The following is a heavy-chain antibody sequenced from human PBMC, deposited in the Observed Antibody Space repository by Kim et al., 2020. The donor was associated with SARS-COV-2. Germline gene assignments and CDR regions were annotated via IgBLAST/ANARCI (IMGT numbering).Heavy chain of an antibody. CDR3: AKRLDY. CDR2: GSVGRT. Sequence: GSVGRTYYADSVKGRFTISRDNSKNTLYLQMNSLRAEDTAVYYCAKRLDYWGQGTLVTVSS. J-gene: IGHJ4*02. V-gene: IGHV3-23*01.